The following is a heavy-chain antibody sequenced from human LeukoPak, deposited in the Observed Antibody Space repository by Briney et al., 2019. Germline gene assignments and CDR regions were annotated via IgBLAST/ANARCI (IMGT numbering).Heavy chain of an antibody. V-gene: IGHV4-38-2*02. Sequence: SETLSLTCTVSGYSISSGYYWGWIRQPPGKGLEWIGSIYHSGSTYYNPSLKSRVTISVDTSKNQFSLKLSSVTAADTAVYYCAGRDSSGYYYAFDYWGQGTLVTVSS. CDR1: GYSISSGYY. D-gene: IGHD3-22*01. J-gene: IGHJ4*02. CDR3: AGRDSSGYYYAFDY. CDR2: IYHSGST.